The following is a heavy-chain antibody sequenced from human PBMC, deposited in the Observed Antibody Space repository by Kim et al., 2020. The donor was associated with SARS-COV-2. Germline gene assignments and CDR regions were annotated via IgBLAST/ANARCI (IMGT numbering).Heavy chain of an antibody. D-gene: IGHD3-10*01. CDR2: FDPEDGET. CDR3: ATSSGYGSGSYYRPGGYYYGMDV. V-gene: IGHV1-24*01. Sequence: TELSMHWGRQAPGKGLEWMGGFDPEDGETIYAQKFQGRVTMTEDTSTDTAYMELSSLRSEDTAVYYCATSSGYGSGSYYRPGGYYYGMDV. CDR1: TELS. J-gene: IGHJ6*01.